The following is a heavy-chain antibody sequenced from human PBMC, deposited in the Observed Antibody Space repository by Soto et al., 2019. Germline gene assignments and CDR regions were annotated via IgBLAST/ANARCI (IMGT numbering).Heavy chain of an antibody. CDR1: GYTFASYD. D-gene: IGHD3-10*01. CDR3: ARSELWFGELNWFDP. V-gene: IGHV1-8*01. CDR2: MNPNSGNT. J-gene: IGHJ5*02. Sequence: ASVKVSCKASGYTFASYDSNWVRQATGQGLEWMGWMNPNSGNTGYAQKFQGRVTMTRNTSISTAYMELSSLRSEDTAVYYCARSELWFGELNWFDPWGQGTLVTVSS.